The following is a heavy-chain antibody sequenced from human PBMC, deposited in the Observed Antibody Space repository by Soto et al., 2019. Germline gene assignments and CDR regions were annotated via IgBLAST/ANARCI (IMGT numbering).Heavy chain of an antibody. CDR2: ITGRGGRT. D-gene: IGHD6-6*01. CDR1: GFAFSSYA. V-gene: IGHV3-23*01. CDR3: AKFSAHSMYDISSAPDY. Sequence: GGSLRLSCSASGFAFSSYAMAWVRQAPGKGLEWVSSITGRGGRTYFAVSVMGRFTNSRDNAQITVSLQMDGLRAEDTAIYYCAKFSAHSMYDISSAPDYWGQGTLVTVSS. J-gene: IGHJ4*01.